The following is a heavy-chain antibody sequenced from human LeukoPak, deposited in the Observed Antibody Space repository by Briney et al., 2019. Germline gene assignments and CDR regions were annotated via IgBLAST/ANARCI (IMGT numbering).Heavy chain of an antibody. Sequence: ASVKVSCKASGYTFTSYAMHWVRQAPGQRLEWMGWINAGNGNTKYSQEFQGRVTITRDTSASTAYMELSSLRSEDMAVYYCARASRYYDSPDYWGQGTLVTVSS. J-gene: IGHJ4*02. V-gene: IGHV1-3*03. CDR2: INAGNGNT. CDR1: GYTFTSYA. D-gene: IGHD3-22*01. CDR3: ARASRYYDSPDY.